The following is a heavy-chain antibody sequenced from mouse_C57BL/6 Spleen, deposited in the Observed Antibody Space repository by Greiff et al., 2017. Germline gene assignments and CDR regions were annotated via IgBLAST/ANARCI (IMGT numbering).Heavy chain of an antibody. CDR1: GYTFTSYG. J-gene: IGHJ4*01. CDR3: ARSVDSSGHYYAMDY. Sequence: VKLVESGAELARPGASVKLSCKASGYTFTSYGISWVKQRTGQGLEWIGEIYPRSGNTYYNEKFKGKATLTADKSSSTAYMELRSLTSEDSAVYFCARSVDSSGHYYAMDYWGQGTSVTVSS. D-gene: IGHD3-2*02. CDR2: IYPRSGNT. V-gene: IGHV1-81*01.